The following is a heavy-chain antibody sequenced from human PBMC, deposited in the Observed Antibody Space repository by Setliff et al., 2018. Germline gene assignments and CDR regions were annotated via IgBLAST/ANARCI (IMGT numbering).Heavy chain of an antibody. J-gene: IGHJ6*03. CDR2: IQTSGTT. CDR1: GGSISSGNYY. Sequence: PSETLSLTCTVSGGSISSGNYYWSWIRQPAGKGLEWIGHIQTSGTTNYNPSLKSRVTISVDTSKNQFSLKLSAVTAADTAVYYCARHVGTRSRGYNYYYYFMDVWGKGTTVTVSS. D-gene: IGHD3-10*01. CDR3: ARHVGTRSRGYNYYYYFMDV. V-gene: IGHV4-61*09.